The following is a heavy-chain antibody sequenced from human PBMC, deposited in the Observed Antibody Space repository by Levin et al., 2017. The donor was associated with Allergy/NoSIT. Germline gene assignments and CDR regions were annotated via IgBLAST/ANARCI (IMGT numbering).Heavy chain of an antibody. CDR1: GGTFSSYA. D-gene: IGHD3-3*01. CDR3: ARVPSFGVAQINWYFDL. Sequence: ASVKVSCKASGGTFSSYAISWVRQAPGQGLEWMGGIIPIFGTANYAQKFQGRVTITADESTSTAYMELSSLRSEDTAVYYCARVPSFGVAQINWYFDLWGRGTLVTVSS. V-gene: IGHV1-69*13. J-gene: IGHJ2*01. CDR2: IIPIFGTA.